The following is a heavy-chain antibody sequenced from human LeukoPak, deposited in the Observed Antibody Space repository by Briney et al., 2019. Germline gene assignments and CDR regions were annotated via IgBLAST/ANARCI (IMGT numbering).Heavy chain of an antibody. V-gene: IGHV3-48*03. Sequence: GGSLRPSCAASGFTFSSYEMNWVRQAPGKGLEWVSYISSSGSTIYYADSVKGRFTISRDNAKNSLYLQMNSLRAEDTAVYYCASLSSRMVRGVILNYWGQGTLVTVSS. CDR3: ASLSSRMVRGVILNY. J-gene: IGHJ4*02. CDR1: GFTFSSYE. D-gene: IGHD3-10*01. CDR2: ISSSGSTI.